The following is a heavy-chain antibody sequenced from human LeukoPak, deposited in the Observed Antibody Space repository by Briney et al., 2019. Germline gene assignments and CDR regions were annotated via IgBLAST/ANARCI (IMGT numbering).Heavy chain of an antibody. Sequence: PGGSLRLSCAASGFTFSNAWMSWVRQAPGKGLEWVGRIKSKTDGGTTDYAAPVKGRFTISRDDSKNTLYLQMNSLKTEDTAVYYCTTDRIQLWSYYYFDYWGQGTLVTVSS. J-gene: IGHJ4*02. CDR3: TTDRIQLWSYYYFDY. CDR1: GFTFSNAW. D-gene: IGHD5-18*01. V-gene: IGHV3-15*01. CDR2: IKSKTDGGTT.